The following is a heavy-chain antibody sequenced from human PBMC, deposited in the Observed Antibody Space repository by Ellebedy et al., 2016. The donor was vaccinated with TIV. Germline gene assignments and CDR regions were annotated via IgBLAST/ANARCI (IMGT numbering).Heavy chain of an antibody. Sequence: GESLKISCAASGLTFSSHAMSWVRQAPGKGLEWVSSITESGGDTYYADSVKGRFTISRDNSKEPLFLQRNSLRAEDTAIYFCARDPVGVGAAFDVWGQGTMVTVSS. CDR2: ITESGGDT. J-gene: IGHJ3*01. CDR1: GLTFSSHA. CDR3: ARDPVGVGAAFDV. V-gene: IGHV3-23*01. D-gene: IGHD3-16*01.